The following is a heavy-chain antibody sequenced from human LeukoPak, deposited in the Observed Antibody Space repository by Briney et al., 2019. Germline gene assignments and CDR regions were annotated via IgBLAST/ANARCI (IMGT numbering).Heavy chain of an antibody. CDR1: GGSISTYY. CDR2: IFHTGTT. CDR3: ARTYCGTNACPFDF. D-gene: IGHD2-21*01. V-gene: IGHV4-59*08. Sequence: KPSETLSLTCTVSGGSISTYYWSWIRHPPGKGLECLGFIFHTGTTNYNPSLKSRVTISVDTSKNQFSLNLSSVTAADTAVYYCARTYCGTNACPFDFWGQGTLVTVSS. J-gene: IGHJ4*02.